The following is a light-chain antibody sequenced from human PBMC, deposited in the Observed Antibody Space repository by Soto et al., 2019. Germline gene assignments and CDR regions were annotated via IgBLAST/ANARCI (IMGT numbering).Light chain of an antibody. CDR2: DAS. J-gene: IGKJ4*01. CDR3: QQRRNWPLT. Sequence: ETVLTQSPATLSLSPGERATLSCRASQSVSTYLAWYQQKPGQAPRLLIYDASNRATGIPARFSGSGSGTDFTLTISSLEPDDFAVYYCQQRRNWPLTFGGGTKVHIK. V-gene: IGKV3-11*01. CDR1: QSVSTY.